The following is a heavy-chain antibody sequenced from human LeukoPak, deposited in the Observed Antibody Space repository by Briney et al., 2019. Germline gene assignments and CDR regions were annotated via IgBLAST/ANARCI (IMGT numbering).Heavy chain of an antibody. J-gene: IGHJ3*02. V-gene: IGHV4-39*07. Sequence: SETLSLTCTVSGGSISSSSCYWGWIRQPPGKGLEWIGSIYYSGSTYYNPSLKSRVTISVDTSKNQFFLKLSSVTAADTAVYYCAGGFGDYEFWSGYYDGDGFDIWGQGTMVTVSS. D-gene: IGHD3-3*01. CDR3: AGGFGDYEFWSGYYDGDGFDI. CDR1: GGSISSSSCY. CDR2: IYYSGST.